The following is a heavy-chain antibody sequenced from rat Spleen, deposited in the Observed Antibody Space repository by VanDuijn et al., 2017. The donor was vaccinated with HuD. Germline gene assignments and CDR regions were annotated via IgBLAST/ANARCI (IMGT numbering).Heavy chain of an antibody. CDR3: TRRGYLSDWYFDF. V-gene: IGHV5-25*01. D-gene: IGHD4-4*01. CDR1: GFTFSNYY. Sequence: EVQLVESGGGLVQPGRSMKLSCAASGFTFSNYYMAWVRQAPTKGLEWVASISTGGGNTYYRDSVKGRFTISRDNARSTLNLHMDSLRSGDSAIYYCTRRGYLSDWYFDFWGPGTMVTVSS. J-gene: IGHJ1*01. CDR2: ISTGGGNT.